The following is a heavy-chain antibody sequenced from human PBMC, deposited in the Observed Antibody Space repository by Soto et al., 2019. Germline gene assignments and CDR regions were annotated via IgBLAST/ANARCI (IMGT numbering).Heavy chain of an antibody. CDR3: ARRPYYDISGYSFDY. V-gene: IGHV4-61*01. CDR1: GGSISTDNHY. J-gene: IGHJ4*02. D-gene: IGHD3-22*01. Sequence: PSETLSLTCIVSGGSISTDNHYWSWLRQPPGKGLEWIGYIYYSGSINYNPSLESRVTVSVDTSKNQFSLKLSSVTAADTAVYYCARRPYYDISGYSFDYWGQGILVTVSS. CDR2: IYYSGSI.